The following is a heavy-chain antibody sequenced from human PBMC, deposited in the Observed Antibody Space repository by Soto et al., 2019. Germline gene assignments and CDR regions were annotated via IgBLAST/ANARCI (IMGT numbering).Heavy chain of an antibody. J-gene: IGHJ4*02. CDR3: ARDPQQMPPYLKSRTSVDFDY. CDR2: IIPILGIA. Sequence: SVKVSCTASGGTFSIYTISWVRKAPGQGLEWMGRIIPILGIANYAQKFQGRVTITADKSTSTAYMELSSLRSEDTAVYYCARDPQQMPPYLKSRTSVDFDYWGQGTLVTVSS. D-gene: IGHD2-2*01. CDR1: GGTFSIYT. V-gene: IGHV1-69*04.